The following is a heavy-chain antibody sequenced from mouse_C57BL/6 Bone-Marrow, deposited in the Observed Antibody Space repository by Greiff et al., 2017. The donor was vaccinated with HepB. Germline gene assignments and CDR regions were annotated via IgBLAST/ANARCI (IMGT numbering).Heavy chain of an antibody. J-gene: IGHJ2*01. D-gene: IGHD2-4*01. CDR3: ARSGLYDYARLYYFDY. CDR1: GYTFTDYY. V-gene: IGHV1-75*01. Sequence: LQESGPELVKPGASVKISCKASGYTFTDYYINWVKQRPGQGLEWIGWIFPGSGSTYYNEKFKGKATLTVDKSSSTAYMLLSSLTSEDSAVYFCARSGLYDYARLYYFDYWGQGTTLTVSS. CDR2: IFPGSGST.